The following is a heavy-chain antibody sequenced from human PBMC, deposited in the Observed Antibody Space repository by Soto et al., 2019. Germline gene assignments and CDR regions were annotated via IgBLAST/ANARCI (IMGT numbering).Heavy chain of an antibody. Sequence: QVQLVQSGADVKKPGSSVKVSCEVSGGTFSNYAFTWVRQGPGQGLEWMGGIIPLFGTANYARQFKGRVAISTDKSTTTTYMELSNLTSEDTAVYYCARVAETGYTSGWYYFAYWGQGSLVTVSS. V-gene: IGHV1-69*05. CDR1: GGTFSNYA. CDR2: IIPLFGTA. CDR3: ARVAETGYTSGWYYFAY. J-gene: IGHJ4*02. D-gene: IGHD6-19*01.